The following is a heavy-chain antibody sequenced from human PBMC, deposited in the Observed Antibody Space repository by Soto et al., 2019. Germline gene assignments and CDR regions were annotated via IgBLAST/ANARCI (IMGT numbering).Heavy chain of an antibody. D-gene: IGHD3-3*01. J-gene: IGHJ3*02. CDR2: IYSGGNT. Sequence: PGGSLRLSCAVSGFTVSSNYTNWVRQAPGKGLEWVSFIYSGGNTYYADSVKGRFTISRDNSKNMLYLQMNSLRVEDTAVYYCAREVRVRGFAFDIWGQGTMVTVSS. CDR1: GFTVSSNY. V-gene: IGHV3-66*01. CDR3: AREVRVRGFAFDI.